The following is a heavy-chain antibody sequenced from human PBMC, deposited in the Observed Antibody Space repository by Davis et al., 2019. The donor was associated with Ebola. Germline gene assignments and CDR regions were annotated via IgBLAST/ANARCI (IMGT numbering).Heavy chain of an antibody. V-gene: IGHV1-18*04. J-gene: IGHJ4*02. CDR2: ISGFNTNT. D-gene: IGHD3-9*01. CDR1: GYTFTSYG. Sequence: ASVKVSCRSSGYTFTSYGLVWVRQAPGLGLEWMGWISGFNTNTNFAQKFQGRVTASKDTSTNTAYMDLRSLTSDDTAIYYCASAPNYDVLTGTSSYYFDYWGQGTLVTVSS. CDR3: ASAPNYDVLTGTSSYYFDY.